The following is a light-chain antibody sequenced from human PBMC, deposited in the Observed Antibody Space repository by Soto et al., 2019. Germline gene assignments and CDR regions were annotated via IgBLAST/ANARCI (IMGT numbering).Light chain of an antibody. CDR3: QLSDSTWT. V-gene: IGKV1-39*01. CDR1: QSISSY. J-gene: IGKJ1*01. CDR2: AAS. Sequence: IQMTQSPSSLSASVGDRITITCRASQSISSYLNWYQQKPGKAPNLLIYAASSLQSGVPSRFSGSGSGTDFTLTISSLQPEDFATYYCQLSDSTWTFGQGTKVDNK.